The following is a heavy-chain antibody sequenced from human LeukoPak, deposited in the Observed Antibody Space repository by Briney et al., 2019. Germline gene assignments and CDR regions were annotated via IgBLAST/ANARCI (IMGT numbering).Heavy chain of an antibody. Sequence: ASVKVSCKASGYTFTSYYMHWVRQAPGQGLEWMGIINPSGGSTSYAQKFQGRVTMTRDMSTSTVYMELSSLRSDDTAVYYCARGANYDSSDPLFDYWGQGTLVTVSS. CDR2: INPSGGST. V-gene: IGHV1-46*01. CDR1: GYTFTSYY. J-gene: IGHJ4*02. D-gene: IGHD3-22*01. CDR3: ARGANYDSSDPLFDY.